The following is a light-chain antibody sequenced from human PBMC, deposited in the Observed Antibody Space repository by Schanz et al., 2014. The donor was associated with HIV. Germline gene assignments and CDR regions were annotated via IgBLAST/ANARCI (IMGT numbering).Light chain of an antibody. CDR2: GAS. CDR3: QQYNNWPPMYT. CDR1: QTVSSS. V-gene: IGKV3-15*01. Sequence: EIVLTQSPGSLSLSPGGRATLSCAASQTVSSSSLAWYQQEPGQAPRLLIYGASTRATDIPARFSGSGSGTEFTLTISSLQSDDFAVYYCQQYNNWPPMYTFGQGTKLEIK. J-gene: IGKJ2*01.